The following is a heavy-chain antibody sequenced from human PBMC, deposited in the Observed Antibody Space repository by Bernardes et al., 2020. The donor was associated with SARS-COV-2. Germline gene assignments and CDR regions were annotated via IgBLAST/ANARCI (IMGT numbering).Heavy chain of an antibody. D-gene: IGHD5-18*01. Sequence: GGSLRLSCAASGFTFSSSVMNWVRQAPGKGLEWVSYISTGGSTKYYADSVKGRFTLSRDNAKNSLYLQMNSLRAEDTAVYYCAREYTYGFDSWGQGTLVTVSS. CDR1: GFTFSSSV. CDR3: AREYTYGFDS. V-gene: IGHV3-48*03. J-gene: IGHJ4*02. CDR2: ISTGGSTK.